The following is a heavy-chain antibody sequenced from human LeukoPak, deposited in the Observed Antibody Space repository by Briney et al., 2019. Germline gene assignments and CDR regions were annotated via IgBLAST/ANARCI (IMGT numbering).Heavy chain of an antibody. CDR2: INPNSGGT. CDR1: GYTFTGYY. J-gene: IGHJ3*02. D-gene: IGHD1-26*01. V-gene: IGHV1-2*02. Sequence: ASVKVSCKASGYTFTGYYMHWVRQAPGQGLEWMGWINPNSGGTNYAQKFQGRVTMTRDTSISTAYMALSRLRSDDTAVYYCAVFPGIVGATPLRNDAFDIWGQGTMVTVSS. CDR3: AVFPGIVGATPLRNDAFDI.